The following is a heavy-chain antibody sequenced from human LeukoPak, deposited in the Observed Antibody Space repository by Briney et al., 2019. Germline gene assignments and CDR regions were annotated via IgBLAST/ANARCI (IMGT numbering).Heavy chain of an antibody. CDR2: ISGSGGST. CDR3: AKVPIIDYYYYYMDV. V-gene: IGHV3-23*01. Sequence: PGGSLRLSCAASGFTFSSYAMSWVRQAPGKGLEWVSAISGSGGSTYYADSVKGRFTISRDNSKNTLYLQMNSLRAEDTAVYYCAKVPIIDYYYYYMDVWGKGTTVTASS. J-gene: IGHJ6*03. D-gene: IGHD2-15*01. CDR1: GFTFSSYA.